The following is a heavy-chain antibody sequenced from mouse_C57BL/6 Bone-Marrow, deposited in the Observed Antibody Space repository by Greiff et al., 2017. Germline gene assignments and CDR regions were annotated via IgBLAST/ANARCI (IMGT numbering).Heavy chain of an antibody. J-gene: IGHJ2*01. CDR3: ARDGYYFDY. D-gene: IGHD2-3*01. CDR1: GYTFTDYY. Sequence: VQRVESGAELVRPGASVKLSCKASGYTFTDYYINWVKQRPGQGLEWIARIYPGSGNTYYNEKFKGKATLTAETSSSTAYMQLSSLTSEDSAVYFCARDGYYFDYWGQGTTLTVSS. V-gene: IGHV1-76*01. CDR2: IYPGSGNT.